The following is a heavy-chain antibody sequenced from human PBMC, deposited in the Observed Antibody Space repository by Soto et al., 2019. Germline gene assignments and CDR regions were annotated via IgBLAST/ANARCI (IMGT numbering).Heavy chain of an antibody. CDR3: ARGRGSGCPTVFDY. D-gene: IGHD3-3*01. Sequence: SETLSLTCAVYGGSFSGYYWSWIRQPPGKGLEWIGEINHSGSTTYNPTLKRRVTISVDTSKNQFSLKLSTWTAADTAVYDCARGRGSGCPTVFDYWGQGTLVTVSS. V-gene: IGHV4-34*01. CDR1: GGSFSGYY. J-gene: IGHJ4*02. CDR2: INHSGST.